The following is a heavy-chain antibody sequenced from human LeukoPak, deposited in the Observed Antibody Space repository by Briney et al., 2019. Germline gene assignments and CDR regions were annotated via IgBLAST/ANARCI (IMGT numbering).Heavy chain of an antibody. Sequence: SETLSLTCAVYGGSFSGYYWSWIRQPPGKGLEWIGEINHSGSTNYNPSLKSRVTISVDTSKNQFSLKLGSVTAADTAVYYCAASGSYGLYYFDYWGQGTLVTVSS. D-gene: IGHD5-18*01. J-gene: IGHJ4*02. CDR2: INHSGST. CDR3: AASGSYGLYYFDY. CDR1: GGSFSGYY. V-gene: IGHV4-34*01.